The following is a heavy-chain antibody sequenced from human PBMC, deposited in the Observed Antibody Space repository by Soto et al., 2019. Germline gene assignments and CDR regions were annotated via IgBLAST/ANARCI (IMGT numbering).Heavy chain of an antibody. CDR3: ARGIAPYYFDY. CDR1: GYTFTSYA. CDR2: INAGNGNT. J-gene: IGHJ4*02. D-gene: IGHD6-13*01. V-gene: IGHV1-3*05. Sequence: QVQLVQSGAEEKKPGASVKVSCKASGYTFTSYAMHWVRQAPGQRLEWMGWINAGNGNTKYSQKFQGRVTITRDTSASTAYMELSSLRAEDTAVYYCARGIAPYYFDYWGQGTLVTVSS.